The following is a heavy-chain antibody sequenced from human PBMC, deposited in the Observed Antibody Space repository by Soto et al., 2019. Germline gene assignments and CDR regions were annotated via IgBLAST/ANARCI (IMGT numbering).Heavy chain of an antibody. CDR2: INSDGITT. CDR3: ASGAAF. D-gene: IGHD6-25*01. V-gene: IGHV3-74*01. CDR1: GFSLSSVW. J-gene: IGHJ4*02. Sequence: GGSVRLSCAASGFSLSSVWMHWVRQTPGKGMKWVSRINSDGITTHYADSVEGRFTVSRDNAGNTLYLQMSSLRVHDTAVYYCASGAAFRGQGILVTVPS.